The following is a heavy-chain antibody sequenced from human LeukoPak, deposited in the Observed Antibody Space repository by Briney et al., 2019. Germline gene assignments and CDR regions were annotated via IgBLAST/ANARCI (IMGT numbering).Heavy chain of an antibody. D-gene: IGHD3-22*01. CDR3: AEVVKNYYYGMDV. CDR1: GGSFSGYY. J-gene: IGHJ6*02. V-gene: IGHV4-34*01. CDR2: INHSGST. Sequence: SETLSLTCAVYGGSFSGYYWSWIRQPPGKGLEWIGEINHSGSTNYNPSLKSRVTISVDRSKNQFSLKLSSVTAADTAVYYCAEVVKNYYYGMDVWGQGTTVTVSS.